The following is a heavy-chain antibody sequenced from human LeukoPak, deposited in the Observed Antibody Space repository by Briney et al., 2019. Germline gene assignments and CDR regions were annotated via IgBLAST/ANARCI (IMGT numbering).Heavy chain of an antibody. CDR3: ARDKVVGATYLDY. V-gene: IGHV3-7*01. D-gene: IGHD1-26*01. Sequence: GGSLRLSCAAPGFTFSSYWMSWVRQAPGKGLEWVANIKQDGSEKYYVDSVKGRFTISRDNAKNSLYLQMNSLRAEDTAVYYCARDKVVGATYLDYWGQGTLVTVSS. CDR1: GFTFSSYW. CDR2: IKQDGSEK. J-gene: IGHJ4*02.